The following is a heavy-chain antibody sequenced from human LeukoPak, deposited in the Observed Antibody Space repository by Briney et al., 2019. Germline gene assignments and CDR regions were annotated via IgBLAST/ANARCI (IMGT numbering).Heavy chain of an antibody. CDR1: GGSISSSSYY. Sequence: PSETLSLTCTVSGGSISSSSYYWGWIRQPPGKGLEWIGSIYYSGSTYYNPSLKSRVTISADTSKNQFSLKLSSVTAADTAVYYCGRYDSGYATWGQGTLVTVSS. D-gene: IGHD5-12*01. J-gene: IGHJ4*02. V-gene: IGHV4-39*01. CDR3: GRYDSGYAT. CDR2: IYYSGST.